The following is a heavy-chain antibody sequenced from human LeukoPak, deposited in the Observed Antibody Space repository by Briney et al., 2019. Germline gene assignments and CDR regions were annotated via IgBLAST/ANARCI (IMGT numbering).Heavy chain of an antibody. Sequence: SVKVSCKASGGTFSSYAISWVRQAPGQGLEWMGGIIPIFGTANYAQKFQGRVTITADESTSTAYMKLSSLRSEDTAVYYCARDPASISSGDHDWGQGTLVTVSS. CDR1: GGTFSSYA. D-gene: IGHD6-19*01. CDR2: IIPIFGTA. CDR3: ARDPASISSGDHD. V-gene: IGHV1-69*13. J-gene: IGHJ4*02.